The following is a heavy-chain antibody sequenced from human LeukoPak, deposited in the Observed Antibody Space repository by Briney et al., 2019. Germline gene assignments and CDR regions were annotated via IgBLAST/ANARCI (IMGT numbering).Heavy chain of an antibody. CDR2: IIPIFGTA. Sequence: SVKVSCKASGGTFSSYAISWVRQAPGQGLEWMGGIIPIFGTANYAQKFQGRVTTTADKSTSTAYMELSSLRSEDTAVYYCARGPWYSGSSSYFDYWGQGTLVTVSS. D-gene: IGHD1-26*01. CDR1: GGTFSSYA. J-gene: IGHJ4*02. CDR3: ARGPWYSGSSSYFDY. V-gene: IGHV1-69*06.